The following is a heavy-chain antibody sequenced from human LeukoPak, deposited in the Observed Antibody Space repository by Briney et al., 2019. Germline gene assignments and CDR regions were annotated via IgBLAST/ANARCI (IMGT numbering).Heavy chain of an antibody. CDR2: IYHSGKT. Sequence: SETLSLTCNVSGDSISSYYWSWIRQPPGGVREWVGYIYHSGKTNYNPSLKSRVTISLDTSKNQFSLNLISVTAADTAVYYCARALRQQLVTRWFDPGGQGTLVTVPS. D-gene: IGHD6-13*01. J-gene: IGHJ5*02. CDR1: GDSISSYY. V-gene: IGHV4-59*01. CDR3: ARALRQQLVTRWFDP.